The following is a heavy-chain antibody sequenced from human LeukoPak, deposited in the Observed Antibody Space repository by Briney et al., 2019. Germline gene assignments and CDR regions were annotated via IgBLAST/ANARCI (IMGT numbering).Heavy chain of an antibody. V-gene: IGHV3-23*01. D-gene: IGHD5-18*01. CDR1: GFTFSSYA. CDR2: ISGSGGST. Sequence: GSLRLSCAASGFTFSSYAMSWVRQAPGKGLEWVSAISGSGGSTYYADSVKGRFTISRDNSKNTLYLQMNSLRAEDTAVYYCARGHSTVDTAMVDDYWGQGTLVTVSS. J-gene: IGHJ4*02. CDR3: ARGHSTVDTAMVDDY.